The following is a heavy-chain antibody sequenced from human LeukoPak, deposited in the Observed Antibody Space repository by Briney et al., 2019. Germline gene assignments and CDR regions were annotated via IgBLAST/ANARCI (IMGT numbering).Heavy chain of an antibody. J-gene: IGHJ3*02. Sequence: GGSLRLSCAASGFTFSSYSMNWVRQAPGKGLEWVSSISSSSSYIYYADSVKGRFTISRDNAKNSLYLQMNSLRAEDTAVYYCASGLSIYYDFWSGYPADAFDIWGQGTMVTVSS. D-gene: IGHD3-3*01. CDR2: ISSSSSYI. CDR3: ASGLSIYYDFWSGYPADAFDI. V-gene: IGHV3-21*01. CDR1: GFTFSSYS.